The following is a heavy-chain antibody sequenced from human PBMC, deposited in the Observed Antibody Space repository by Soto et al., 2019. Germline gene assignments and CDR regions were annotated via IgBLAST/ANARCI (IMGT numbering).Heavy chain of an antibody. CDR1: GFIFSRHA. CDR2: IWYDGSVK. CDR3: ARDGQDLAPYAFDI. J-gene: IGHJ3*02. Sequence: QVQLVESGGGVVQPGRSLRLSCAASGFIFSRHAMHWVRQAPGKGLEWVAQIWYDGSVKNYADSMKGRFTISRDSHKNTLFLQMNSLRVEDTAVYYCARDGQDLAPYAFDIWGQGTLVTVSS. V-gene: IGHV3-33*01.